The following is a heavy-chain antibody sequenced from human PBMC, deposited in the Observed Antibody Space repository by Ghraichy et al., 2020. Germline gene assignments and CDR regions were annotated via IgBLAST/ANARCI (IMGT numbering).Heavy chain of an antibody. CDR2: ISYDGSNT. J-gene: IGHJ4*02. CDR1: GFTFSSRG. D-gene: IGHD3-10*01. CDR3: ARDEADYPVDY. Sequence: GSLRLSCAASGFTFSSRGMHWVRQAPGKGPEWVAVISYDGSNTYYADSMRGRFTISRDNSKNTLYLQMNGLRTEDTAVYYCARDEADYPVDYWGQGTLVTVSS. V-gene: IGHV3-30*03.